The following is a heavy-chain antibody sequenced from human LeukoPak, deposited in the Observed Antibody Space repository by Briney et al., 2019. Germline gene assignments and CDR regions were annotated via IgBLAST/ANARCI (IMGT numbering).Heavy chain of an antibody. CDR3: AREIVGATTSAFDI. V-gene: IGHV1-8*01. J-gene: IGHJ3*02. CDR1: GYTFTSYD. CDR2: MNPNSGNT. D-gene: IGHD1-26*01. Sequence: ASVKVSCKASGYTFTSYDINWVRQATGQGLEWMGWMNPNSGNTGYAQKFQGRVTMTRNTSISTACMELSSLRSEDTAVYYCAREIVGATTSAFDIWGQGTMVTVSS.